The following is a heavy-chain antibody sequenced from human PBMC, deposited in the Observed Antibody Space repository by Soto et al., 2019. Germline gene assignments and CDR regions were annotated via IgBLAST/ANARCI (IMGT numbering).Heavy chain of an antibody. J-gene: IGHJ6*02. CDR1: GFTFSSYS. CDR3: ARAREYSSSSVFYYYYGMDV. D-gene: IGHD6-6*01. CDR2: ISSSSSYI. V-gene: IGHV3-21*01. Sequence: PGGSLRLSCAASGFTFSSYSMNWVRQAPGKGLEWVSSISSSSSYIYYADSVKGRFTISRDNAKNSLYLQMNSLRAEDTAVYYCARAREYSSSSVFYYYYGMDVWGQGTTVTVSS.